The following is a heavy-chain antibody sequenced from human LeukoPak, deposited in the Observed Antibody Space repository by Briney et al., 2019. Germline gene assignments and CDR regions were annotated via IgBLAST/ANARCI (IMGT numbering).Heavy chain of an antibody. CDR1: GGSISSSSYY. Sequence: PSETLSLTCTVSGGSISSSSYYWGWISQPPGKGLEWIGSIYYSGSTYYNPSLKSRVTISVDTSKNQFSLNLSSVTAADTAVYYCARGGSGSYPNWFDPWGQGTLVTVSS. D-gene: IGHD3-10*01. CDR2: IYYSGST. J-gene: IGHJ5*02. V-gene: IGHV4-39*01. CDR3: ARGGSGSYPNWFDP.